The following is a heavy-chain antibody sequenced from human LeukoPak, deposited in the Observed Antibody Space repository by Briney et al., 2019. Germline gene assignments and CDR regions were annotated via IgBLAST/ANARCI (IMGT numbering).Heavy chain of an antibody. CDR1: RFTFSSYA. Sequence: GGALRLSCAASRFTFSSYAMSWVGQVPGKGLEWVSVISGTGGTTYYSDSVKGRFTISRDNSKNTLYLQMSSLRAEDTAVYYCAKGGVLLSGGMQLLRYFDYWGQGALVTVSS. CDR2: ISGTGGTT. V-gene: IGHV3-23*01. D-gene: IGHD3-10*01. J-gene: IGHJ4*02. CDR3: AKGGVLLSGGMQLLRYFDY.